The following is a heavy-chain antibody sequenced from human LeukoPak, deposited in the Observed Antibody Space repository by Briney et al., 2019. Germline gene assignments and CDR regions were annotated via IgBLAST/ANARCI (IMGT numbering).Heavy chain of an antibody. CDR1: GFTFSSYS. Sequence: GGSLRLSCAASGFTFSSYSMNWVRQAPGKGLEWVSSISSRSSYIYYADSVKGRSTISRDNAKNSLYLQMNSLRAEDTAVYYCARDLGELDAPDYWGQGTLVTVSS. CDR3: ARDLGELDAPDY. D-gene: IGHD3-10*01. CDR2: ISSRSSYI. J-gene: IGHJ4*02. V-gene: IGHV3-21*01.